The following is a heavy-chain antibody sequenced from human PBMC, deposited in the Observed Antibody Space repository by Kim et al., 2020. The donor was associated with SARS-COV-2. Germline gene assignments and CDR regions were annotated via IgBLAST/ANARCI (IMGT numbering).Heavy chain of an antibody. D-gene: IGHD6-19*01. CDR1: GFTFSSYG. Sequence: GGSLRLSCAASGFTFSSYGMHWVRQAPGKGLEWVAVMSYDGSDNDYADSVKGRFTISRDNSKNTLYLQMNSLRAEDTAVYCCAKDGTTSYPGIAVAGLDYYYGMDVWGQGTTVTVSS. J-gene: IGHJ6*02. V-gene: IGHV3-30*18. CDR2: MSYDGSDN. CDR3: AKDGTTSYPGIAVAGLDYYYGMDV.